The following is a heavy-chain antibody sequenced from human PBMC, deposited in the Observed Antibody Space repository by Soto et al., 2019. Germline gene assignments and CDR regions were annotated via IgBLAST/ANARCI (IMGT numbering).Heavy chain of an antibody. J-gene: IGHJ6*02. CDR2: IPQDGVDG. V-gene: IGHV3-7*03. CDR3: ARDHLILPAHDFFYGSDV. Sequence: GGSLRLSCEVSGFIFSMYSMSWVRQTPGKGLEWVAKIPQDGVDGHYADAVKGRFTISRDNGKNSLYLQMNNLRAKDTAVYYCARDHLILPAHDFFYGSDVWGRGATVTVSS. D-gene: IGHD2-21*02. CDR1: GFIFSMYS.